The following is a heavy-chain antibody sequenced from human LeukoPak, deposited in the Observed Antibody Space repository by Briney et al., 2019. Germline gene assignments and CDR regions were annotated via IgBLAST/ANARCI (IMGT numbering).Heavy chain of an antibody. CDR2: INHSGST. V-gene: IGHV4-34*01. Sequence: SETLSLTCAVYGGSFSGYYWSWIRQPPGKGLEWIGEINHSGSTNYNPSLKSRVTISVDTSKNQFSLKLSSVTAADTAVYYCARKYHSSGWIYYYYGMDVWGQGTTVTVSS. J-gene: IGHJ6*02. D-gene: IGHD6-19*01. CDR3: ARKYHSSGWIYYYYGMDV. CDR1: GGSFSGYY.